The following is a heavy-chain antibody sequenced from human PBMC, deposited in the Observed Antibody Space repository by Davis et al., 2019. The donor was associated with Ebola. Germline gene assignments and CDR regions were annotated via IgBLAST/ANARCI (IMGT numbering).Heavy chain of an antibody. CDR1: GYTFTSYD. CDR2: MNPNSGNT. J-gene: IGHJ6*02. CDR3: ARLNTYYDFWSGYYYYYYYGMDV. D-gene: IGHD3-3*01. V-gene: IGHV1-8*01. Sequence: AASVKVSCKASGYTFTSYDINWVRQATGQGLEWKGWMNPNSGNTGYTQKFQGRVTMTRNTSISTAYMELSSLRSEDTAVYYCARLNTYYDFWSGYYYYYYYGMDVWGQGTTVTVPS.